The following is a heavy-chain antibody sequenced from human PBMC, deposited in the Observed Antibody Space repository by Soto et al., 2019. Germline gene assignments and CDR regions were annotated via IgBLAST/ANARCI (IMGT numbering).Heavy chain of an antibody. J-gene: IGHJ4*02. CDR1: GYPFTGYY. CDR3: ARGKRVVVSATQDGVLRYF. D-gene: IGHD2-15*01. Sequence: GSSVKASCKASGYPFTGYYMHWVRQAPGQGLEWMGWINPNSGGTNYAQKFQGRVTMTRDTSISTAYMELSRLRSDDTAVYYCARGKRVVVSATQDGVLRYFCGQGTLVTGSA. V-gene: IGHV1-2*02. CDR2: INPNSGGT.